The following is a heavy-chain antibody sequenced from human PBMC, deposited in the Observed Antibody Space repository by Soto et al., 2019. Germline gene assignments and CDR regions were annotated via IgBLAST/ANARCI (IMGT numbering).Heavy chain of an antibody. D-gene: IGHD3-22*01. Sequence: SETLSLTCTVSGGSISSGGYYWSWIRQHPGKGLEWIGYIYYSGSTYYNPSLKSRVTISVDTSKSQFSLKLSSVTAADTAVYYCARVGPWVPYYYDSSPYTFENWFDPWGQGTLVTVSS. V-gene: IGHV4-31*03. CDR3: ARVGPWVPYYYDSSPYTFENWFDP. CDR2: IYYSGST. CDR1: GGSISSGGYY. J-gene: IGHJ5*02.